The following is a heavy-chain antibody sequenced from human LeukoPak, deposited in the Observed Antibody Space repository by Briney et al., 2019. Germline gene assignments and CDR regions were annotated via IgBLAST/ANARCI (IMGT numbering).Heavy chain of an antibody. CDR3: ARDEYSSSWYQH. CDR2: IYYSGST. CDR1: GGSISSYY. Sequence: SETLSLTCTVSGGSISSYYWSWIRQPPGKGLEWIGCIYYSGSTNYNPSLKSRVTISVDTSKNQFSLKLSSVTAADTAVYYCARDEYSSSWYQHWGQGTLVTVSS. D-gene: IGHD6-13*01. J-gene: IGHJ4*02. V-gene: IGHV4-59*01.